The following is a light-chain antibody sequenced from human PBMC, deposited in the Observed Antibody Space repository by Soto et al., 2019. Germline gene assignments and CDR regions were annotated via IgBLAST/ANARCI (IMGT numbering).Light chain of an antibody. CDR3: SAFAGSNNLL. CDR1: SSDIGDYNF. V-gene: IGLV2-8*01. J-gene: IGLJ2*01. CDR2: DVN. Sequence: QSVLSQPPSASGSPGQSVTISCTGTSSDIGDYNFVSWYQQHPGKAPKLMVYDVNKRPSGVPNRFSGSNSDNTASLTVSGLQAEDEAIYYCSAFAGSNNLLFGGGTKLTVL.